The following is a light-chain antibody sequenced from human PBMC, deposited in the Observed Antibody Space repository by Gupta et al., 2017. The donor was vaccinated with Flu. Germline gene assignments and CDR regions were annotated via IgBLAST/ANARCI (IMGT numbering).Light chain of an antibody. V-gene: IGKV1-5*03. CDR2: KAS. CDR3: QEYNSYWA. CDR1: L. Sequence: LWSCYQQRPGKAPRLLIYKASTLESGVPSRFSGSGFGTEFTLTINRLQPDDFATYYCQEYNSYWAFGQGTKVEIK. J-gene: IGKJ1*01.